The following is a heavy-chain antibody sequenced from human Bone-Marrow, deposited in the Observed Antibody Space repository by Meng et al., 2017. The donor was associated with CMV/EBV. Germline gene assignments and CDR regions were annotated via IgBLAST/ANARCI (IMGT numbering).Heavy chain of an antibody. D-gene: IGHD5-18*01. CDR3: ARGGGDTAMAYYYYYGMDV. J-gene: IGHJ6*02. Sequence: ASVKVSCKASGYTFTSYYMHWVRQAPGQGLEWMGIINPSGGSTSYAQKFQGRVTMTRDTSTSTVYMELSSLRSEDTAVYYCARGGGDTAMAYYYYYGMDVWGQGTTVSFSS. CDR2: INPSGGST. V-gene: IGHV1-46*01. CDR1: GYTFTSYY.